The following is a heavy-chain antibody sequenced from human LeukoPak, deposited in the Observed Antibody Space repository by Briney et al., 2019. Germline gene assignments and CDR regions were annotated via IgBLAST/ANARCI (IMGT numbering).Heavy chain of an antibody. J-gene: IGHJ5*02. V-gene: IGHV3-13*01. CDR2: IDIPGNT. Sequence: GGSLRLSCAASGFTLSNYDMHWVRQVTGKGLEWVSGIDIPGNTYYPDSVKGRFTMSRESAKNSLYLQMNSLRAGDTAVYYCARAVAGTHWFDPWGQGTLVIVSS. D-gene: IGHD6-19*01. CDR1: GFTLSNYD. CDR3: ARAVAGTHWFDP.